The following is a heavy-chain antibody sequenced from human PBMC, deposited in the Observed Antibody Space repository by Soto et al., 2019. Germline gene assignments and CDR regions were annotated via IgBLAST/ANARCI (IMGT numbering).Heavy chain of an antibody. CDR1: GGSISSSSYY. Sequence: SETLSLTCTVSGGSISSSSYYWGWIRQPPGKGLEWIGSIYYSGSTYYNPSLKSRVTISVDTSKNQFSLKLSSVTAADTAVYYCARHPNPYYGGNSDDFDYWGQGTLVTVSS. CDR3: ARHPNPYYGGNSDDFDY. V-gene: IGHV4-39*01. CDR2: IYYSGST. J-gene: IGHJ4*02. D-gene: IGHD4-17*01.